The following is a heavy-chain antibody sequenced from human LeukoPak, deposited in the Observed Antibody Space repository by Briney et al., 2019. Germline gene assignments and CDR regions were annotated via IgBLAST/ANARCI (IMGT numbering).Heavy chain of an antibody. CDR3: ARDLIGSGSYYNWFDP. D-gene: IGHD3-10*01. V-gene: IGHV3-66*01. CDR1: GFTVSSNY. J-gene: IGHJ5*02. CDR2: IYSGGST. Sequence: GGSLRLSCAASGFTVSSNYMSWVRQAPGKGLEWVSVIYSGGSTYYADSVKGRFTISRDNSKNTLYLQMNSLRAEDTAVYYCARDLIGSGSYYNWFDPWGQGTLVTVSS.